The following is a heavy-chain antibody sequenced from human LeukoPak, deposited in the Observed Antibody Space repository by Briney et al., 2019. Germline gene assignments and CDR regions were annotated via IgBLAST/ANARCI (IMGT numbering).Heavy chain of an antibody. Sequence: GASVKVSCKASGYTFTSYGISWVRQAPGQGLEWMGWISAYNGNTNYAQKLQGRVTMTTDTSTSTAYMELRSLRSDDTAVYYCARNYDFWSGYYTGGDNWFDPWGLGTLVTVSS. CDR1: GYTFTSYG. CDR2: ISAYNGNT. CDR3: ARNYDFWSGYYTGGDNWFDP. D-gene: IGHD3-3*01. V-gene: IGHV1-18*01. J-gene: IGHJ5*02.